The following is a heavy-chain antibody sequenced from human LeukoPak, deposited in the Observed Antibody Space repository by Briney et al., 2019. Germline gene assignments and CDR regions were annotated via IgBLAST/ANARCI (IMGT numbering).Heavy chain of an antibody. D-gene: IGHD5-18*01. CDR1: GGTFSSYA. J-gene: IGHJ4*02. Sequence: SVKVSCNASGGTFSSYAISWVRQAPGQGLEWMGRIIPILGIANYAQKFQGRVTITADKSTSTAYMELSSLRSEDTAVYYCASYVDTAMVISYWGQGTLVTVSS. V-gene: IGHV1-69*04. CDR2: IIPILGIA. CDR3: ASYVDTAMVISY.